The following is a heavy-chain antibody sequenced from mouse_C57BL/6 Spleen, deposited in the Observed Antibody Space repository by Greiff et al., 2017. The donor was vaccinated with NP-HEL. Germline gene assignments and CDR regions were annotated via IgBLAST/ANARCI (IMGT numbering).Heavy chain of an antibody. CDR2: IHPNSGST. D-gene: IGHD1-2*01. J-gene: IGHJ3*01. CDR3: GRVYDGAWFAY. V-gene: IGHV1-64*01. Sequence: VQLQQPGAELVKPGASVKLSCKASGYTFTSYWMHWVKQRPGPGLEWIGMIHPNSGSTNYNKKFKSKATLTVDKASSHAYMQLSSLTSEDSAGYYCGRVYDGAWFAYWGQGTLVTVSA. CDR1: GYTFTSYW.